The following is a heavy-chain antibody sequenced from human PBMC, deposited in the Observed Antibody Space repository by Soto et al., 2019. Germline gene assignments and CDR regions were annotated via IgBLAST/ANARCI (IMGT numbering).Heavy chain of an antibody. CDR2: INSSSPYI. V-gene: IGHV3-21*01. Sequence: EVQLVASGGGLVKPGGSLRRSCAASGFTFSSYTMSWFRHAPGKGLDWVSSINSSSPYIYYADSVRGRFTISRDNAKNALYLEMNSLRAEDTDVYYCAPATIIYHDACDIWSEGTMVAVSS. CDR1: GFTFSSYT. D-gene: IGHD5-12*01. J-gene: IGHJ3*02. CDR3: APATIIYHDACDI.